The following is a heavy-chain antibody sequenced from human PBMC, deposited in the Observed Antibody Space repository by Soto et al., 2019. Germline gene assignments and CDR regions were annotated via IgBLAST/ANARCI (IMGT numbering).Heavy chain of an antibody. CDR3: AREGRQWELPHLFQH. CDR1: GGTFSSYA. Sequence: QVHLVQSGAEVKKPGSSVKVSCKTSGGTFSSYAISWVRQAPGQGPEWMGGIIPILGTSDYAPKFQGRVKITADQSTSTAYMELSSLRSEDTAVYYCAREGRQWELPHLFQHWGQGTLVTVSS. CDR2: IIPILGTS. V-gene: IGHV1-69*11. J-gene: IGHJ1*01. D-gene: IGHD1-26*01.